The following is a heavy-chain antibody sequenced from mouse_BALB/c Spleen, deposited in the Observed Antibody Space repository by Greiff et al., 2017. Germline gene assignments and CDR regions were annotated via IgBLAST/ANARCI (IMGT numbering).Heavy chain of an antibody. Sequence: EVKLMESGPGLVKPSQSLSLTCTVTGYSITSDYAWNWIRQFPGNKLEWMGYISYSGSTSYNPSLKSRISITRDTSKNQFFLQLNSVTTEDTATYYGARHYRYDGYAMDYWGQGTSVTVSS. D-gene: IGHD2-14*01. CDR3: ARHYRYDGYAMDY. J-gene: IGHJ4*01. CDR1: GYSITSDYA. V-gene: IGHV3-2*02. CDR2: ISYSGST.